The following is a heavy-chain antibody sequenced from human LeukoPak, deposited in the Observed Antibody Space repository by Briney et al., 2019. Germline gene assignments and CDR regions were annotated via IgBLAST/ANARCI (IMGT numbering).Heavy chain of an antibody. D-gene: IGHD4-17*01. J-gene: IGHJ4*02. V-gene: IGHV4-34*01. CDR3: AREGVYGDYGDY. CDR2: INHSGST. CDR1: GGSFSGYY. Sequence: SETLSLTCAVYGGSFSGYYWSWIRQPPGKGLEWIGEINHSGSTNYNPSLKSRVTISVDTSKNQFSLKLSSVTAADAAVYYCAREGVYGDYGDYWGQGTLVTVSS.